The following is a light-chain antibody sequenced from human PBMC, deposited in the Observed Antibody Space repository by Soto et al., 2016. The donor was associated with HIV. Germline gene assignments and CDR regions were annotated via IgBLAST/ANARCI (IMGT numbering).Light chain of an antibody. J-gene: IGLJ2*01. CDR1: KLGNKY. Sequence: SYELTQPPSVSVSPGQTASITCSGDKLGNKYTCWYQQKPGQSPVLVIYQDNKRPSGIPERFSGSNSGNTATLTITGTQAMDEADYYCQVWETISEHPIGGGTKLTVL. V-gene: IGLV3-1*01. CDR3: QVWETISEHP. CDR2: QDN.